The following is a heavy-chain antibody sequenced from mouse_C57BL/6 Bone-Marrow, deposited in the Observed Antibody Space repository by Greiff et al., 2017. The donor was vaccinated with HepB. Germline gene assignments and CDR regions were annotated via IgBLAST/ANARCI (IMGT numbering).Heavy chain of an antibody. CDR2: ISYDGSN. Sequence: DVKLQESGPGLVKPSQSLSLTCSVTGYSITSGYYWNWIRQFPGNKLEWMGYISYDGSNNYNPSLKNRISITRDTSKNQFFLKLNSVTTEDTATYYCARFGYEDDYWGQGTTLTVSS. CDR1: GYSITSGYY. V-gene: IGHV3-6*01. D-gene: IGHD2-2*01. CDR3: ARFGYEDDY. J-gene: IGHJ2*01.